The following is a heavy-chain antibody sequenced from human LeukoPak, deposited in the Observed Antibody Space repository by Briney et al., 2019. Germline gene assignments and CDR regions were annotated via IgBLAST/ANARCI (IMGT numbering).Heavy chain of an antibody. CDR3: ARDRYSGSYYLAAYYYYMDV. CDR1: GYTFTSYY. Sequence: ASVKVSCKASGYTFTSYYMHWVRQAPGQGLEWMGIINPSGGSTSYAQKFQGRVTMTRDMSTSTVYMELSSLRSEDTAVYYCARDRYSGSYYLAAYYYYMDVWGKGTTVTVSS. V-gene: IGHV1-46*01. D-gene: IGHD1-26*01. CDR2: INPSGGST. J-gene: IGHJ6*03.